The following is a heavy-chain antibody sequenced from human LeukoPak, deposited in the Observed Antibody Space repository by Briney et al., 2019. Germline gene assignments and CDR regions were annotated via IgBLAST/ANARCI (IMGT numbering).Heavy chain of an antibody. CDR2: INPSGGST. CDR3: ARDREGQSYGDYASFDP. Sequence: ASVKVSCKASGYTFTSYYMHWVRQAPGQELEWMGIINPSGGSTSYAQKFQGRVTMTRDTSTSTVYMELSSLRSEDTAVYYCARDREGQSYGDYASFDPWGQGTLVTVSS. D-gene: IGHD4-17*01. V-gene: IGHV1-46*01. J-gene: IGHJ5*02. CDR1: GYTFTSYY.